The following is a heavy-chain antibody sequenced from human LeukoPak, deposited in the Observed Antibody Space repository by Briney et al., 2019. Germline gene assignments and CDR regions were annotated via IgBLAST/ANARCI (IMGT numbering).Heavy chain of an antibody. CDR3: ARAPLYCSGGNCYGDFDY. J-gene: IGHJ4*02. Sequence: GESLKISCKGSGYSFTSYWIGWVRQMPGKGLEWMGIIYPGDSDTRYSPSFQGQVTISADKSISTAYLQWSSLKASDTAMYYCARAPLYCSGGNCYGDFDYWGQGTPVTVSS. CDR1: GYSFTSYW. CDR2: IYPGDSDT. D-gene: IGHD2-15*01. V-gene: IGHV5-51*01.